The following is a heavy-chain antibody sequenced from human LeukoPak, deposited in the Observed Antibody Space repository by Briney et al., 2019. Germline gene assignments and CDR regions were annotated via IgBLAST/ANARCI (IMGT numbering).Heavy chain of an antibody. Sequence: SETLSLTCTVSGGSINSYYWSWIRQPPGKGLEWIGYIYYSGSTNYNPSLKSRVTISVDTSKNQFSLKLSSVTAADTAVYYCARGRIAARLNFDYWGQGTLVTVSS. CDR3: ARGRIAARLNFDY. CDR2: IYYSGST. CDR1: GGSINSYY. D-gene: IGHD6-6*01. V-gene: IGHV4-59*01. J-gene: IGHJ4*02.